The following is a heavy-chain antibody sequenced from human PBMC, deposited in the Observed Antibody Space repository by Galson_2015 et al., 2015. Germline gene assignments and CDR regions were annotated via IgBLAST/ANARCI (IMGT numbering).Heavy chain of an antibody. V-gene: IGHV5-51*03. Sequence: QSGAEVKKPGESLKISCKGSGYSFASYWIGWVRQMPGKGLEWMGIIYPGDSDTRYSPSFQGQVTISADKSISTAYLQWSSLKASDTAMYYCARRSVTAMVTARWGHSYPTLGYYFDYWGQGTLVTVSS. J-gene: IGHJ4*02. CDR1: GYSFASYW. CDR3: ARRSVTAMVTARWGHSYPTLGYYFDY. CDR2: IYPGDSDT. D-gene: IGHD5-18*01.